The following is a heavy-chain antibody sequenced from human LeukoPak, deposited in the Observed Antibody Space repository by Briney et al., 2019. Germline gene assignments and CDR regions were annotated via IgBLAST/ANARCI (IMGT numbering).Heavy chain of an antibody. D-gene: IGHD6-19*01. CDR2: INHSGST. Sequence: SETLSLTCAVYGGSFSGYYWSWIRQPPGKGLEWIGEINHSGSTNYNPSLKSRVTISVDTSKNQFSLKLSSVTAADTAVYYCARRKSSGDPHDAFDIWGQGTMVTVSS. CDR1: GGSFSGYY. CDR3: ARRKSSGDPHDAFDI. J-gene: IGHJ3*02. V-gene: IGHV4-34*01.